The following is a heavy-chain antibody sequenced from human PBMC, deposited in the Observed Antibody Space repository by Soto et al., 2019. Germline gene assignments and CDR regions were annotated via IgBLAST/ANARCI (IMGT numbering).Heavy chain of an antibody. CDR3: ARTLTYCGGDCYSKFDY. CDR1: AGTFSSNG. Sequence: SVKVSCKASAGTFSSNGISWVRQAPGRGREWMGGIIPIFGTANYAQKFQGRVTITADESTSTAYMELSSLRSEDTAVYYCARTLTYCGGDCYSKFDYWGQGTLVHVSS. J-gene: IGHJ4*02. V-gene: IGHV1-69*13. D-gene: IGHD2-21*02. CDR2: IIPIFGTA.